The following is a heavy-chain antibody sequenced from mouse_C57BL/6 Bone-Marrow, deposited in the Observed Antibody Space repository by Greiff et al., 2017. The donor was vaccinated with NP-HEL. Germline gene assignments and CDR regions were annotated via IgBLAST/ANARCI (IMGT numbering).Heavy chain of an antibody. Sequence: EVHLVESGGGLVQPGGSLKLSCAASGFTFSDYYMYWVRQTPEKRLEWVAYISNGGGSTYYPDTVKGRFTISRDNAKNTLYLQMSRLKSEDTAMYYCARPPPRQLRPLYYAMDYWGQGTSVTVSS. CDR1: GFTFSDYY. CDR2: ISNGGGST. CDR3: ARPPPRQLRPLYYAMDY. D-gene: IGHD3-2*02. V-gene: IGHV5-12*01. J-gene: IGHJ4*01.